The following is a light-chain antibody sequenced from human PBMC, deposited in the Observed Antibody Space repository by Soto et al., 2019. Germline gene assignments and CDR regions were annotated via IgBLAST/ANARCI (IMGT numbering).Light chain of an antibody. CDR1: SSDVGGYNY. CDR2: NVS. V-gene: IGLV2-14*03. J-gene: IGLJ2*01. Sequence: QSVLTQPASVSGSPGQSITISCTGTSSDVGGYNYVSWYQHHPGKAPKLLIYNVSDRPSGVSNRFSGSKSGNTASLIISGLQAEDEADYYCNSYTASRTLVFGGGTKVTVL. CDR3: NSYTASRTLV.